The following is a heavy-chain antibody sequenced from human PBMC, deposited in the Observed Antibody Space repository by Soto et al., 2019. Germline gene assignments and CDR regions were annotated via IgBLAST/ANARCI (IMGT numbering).Heavy chain of an antibody. CDR3: ARVSWREKYGMDV. CDR1: GFTFSESY. CDR2: ITFSGNTV. Sequence: GSLRLSCAASGFTFSESYMSWIRHSPGKWLEWISYITFSGNTVYYADSLKGRFTISRDNAKNSLYLQMNRLRAEDTAVYYCARVSWREKYGMDVWGQGTTVTVSS. J-gene: IGHJ6*02. V-gene: IGHV3-11*01.